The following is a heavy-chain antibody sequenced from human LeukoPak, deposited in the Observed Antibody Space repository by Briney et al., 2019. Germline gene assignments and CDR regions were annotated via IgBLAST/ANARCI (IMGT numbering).Heavy chain of an antibody. V-gene: IGHV4-59*12. CDR2: IYYSGST. J-gene: IGHJ4*02. D-gene: IGHD3-22*01. CDR3: AREKSHYYDSSGYYRTRRYFDY. Sequence: KTSETLSLTCTVSGGSISSYYWSWIRQPPGKGLEWIGYIYYSGSTYYNPSLKSRVTISVDTSKSQFSLKLSSVTAADTAVYYCAREKSHYYDSSGYYRTRRYFDYWGQGTLVTVSS. CDR1: GGSISSYY.